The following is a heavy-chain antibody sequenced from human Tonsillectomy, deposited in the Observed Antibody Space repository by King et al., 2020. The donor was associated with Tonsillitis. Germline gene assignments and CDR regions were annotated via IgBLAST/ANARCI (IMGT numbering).Heavy chain of an antibody. D-gene: IGHD1-26*01. CDR3: ARLSGGYSDYFDY. Sequence: VQLVESGGGLVQPGGSLRLSCAASGFTFSSYWMSWVRQAPGKGLEWVANIKQDGSEKYYVDSVKGRFTISRDNAKNSLYLQMNSLRAEDTAVYYCARLSGGYSDYFDYWGQGTLVTVSS. CDR1: GFTFSSYW. J-gene: IGHJ4*02. CDR2: IKQDGSEK. V-gene: IGHV3-7*01.